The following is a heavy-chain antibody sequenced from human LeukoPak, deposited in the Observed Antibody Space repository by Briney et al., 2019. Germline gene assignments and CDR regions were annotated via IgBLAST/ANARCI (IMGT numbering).Heavy chain of an antibody. J-gene: IGHJ3*02. V-gene: IGHV3-48*04. CDR1: GFTFSSYS. CDR3: ARRINDAFDI. Sequence: GGSLRLSCAASGFTFSSYSMNWVRQAPGKGLEWVSYISSSSSTIYYADSVKGRFTISRDNAKNSLYLQMNSLRAEDTALYHCARRINDAFDIWGQGTMVTVSS. D-gene: IGHD3-3*02. CDR2: ISSSSSTI.